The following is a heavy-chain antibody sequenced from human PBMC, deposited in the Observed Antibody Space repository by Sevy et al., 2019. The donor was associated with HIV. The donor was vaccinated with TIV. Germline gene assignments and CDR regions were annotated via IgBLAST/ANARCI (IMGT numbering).Heavy chain of an antibody. D-gene: IGHD2-2*01. CDR2: ISSSSSYI. V-gene: IGHV3-21*01. J-gene: IGHJ4*02. Sequence: GGSLRLSCAASGFTFSSYSMNWVRQAPGKGLEWVSSISSSSSYIYYADSVKGRFTISRDNAKNSLYLQMNSLRAGDTDVYYCARGYPYIVVVPAANSPDYWGQGTLVTVSS. CDR3: ARGYPYIVVVPAANSPDY. CDR1: GFTFSSYS.